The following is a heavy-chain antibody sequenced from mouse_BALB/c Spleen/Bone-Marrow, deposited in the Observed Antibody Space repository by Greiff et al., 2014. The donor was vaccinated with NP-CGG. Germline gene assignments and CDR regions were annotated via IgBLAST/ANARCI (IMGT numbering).Heavy chain of an antibody. CDR3: VRGVYYDYDEGALDY. Sequence: EVQLQESGPELIKPGASVKMSCKASGYTFTSYVIHWVKQKPGQGLKWIGYINPYNDGTKYNEKFKGKATLTSGKSSSTAYMDLSSLASEDSAVYYCVRGVYYDYDEGALDYWGQGTSVTVSS. D-gene: IGHD2-4*01. CDR2: INPYNDGT. V-gene: IGHV1-14*01. J-gene: IGHJ4*01. CDR1: GYTFTSYV.